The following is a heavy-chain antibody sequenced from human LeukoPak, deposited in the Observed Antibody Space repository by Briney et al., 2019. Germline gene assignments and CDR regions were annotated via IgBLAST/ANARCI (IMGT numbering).Heavy chain of an antibody. D-gene: IGHD1-26*01. CDR1: GFTFSSSA. CDR3: AKAMVGVSGLGY. CDR2: ISGSGSNT. V-gene: IGHV3-23*01. Sequence: GGSLRLSCAASGFTFSSSAMSWVRQAPGKGLEWVSAISGSGSNTYYADSVKGRFTISRDTSKNTLYLQVNSLRAEDTALYYCAKAMVGVSGLGYWGQGTLVTVSS. J-gene: IGHJ4*02.